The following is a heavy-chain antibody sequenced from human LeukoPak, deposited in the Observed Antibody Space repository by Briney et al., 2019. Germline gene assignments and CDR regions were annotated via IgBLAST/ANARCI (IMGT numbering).Heavy chain of an antibody. CDR1: GFTFSDYY. J-gene: IGHJ6*02. Sequence: GGSLRLSCAASGFTFSDYYMTWIRQAPGKGLEWVSYISGVASDIYYADSVKGRSTISRDNAKNSVYLQMNSLRAEDTAVYYCARGGAQGMDVWGQGTTVTVSS. CDR2: ISGVASDI. V-gene: IGHV3-11*01. CDR3: ARGGAQGMDV. D-gene: IGHD1-26*01.